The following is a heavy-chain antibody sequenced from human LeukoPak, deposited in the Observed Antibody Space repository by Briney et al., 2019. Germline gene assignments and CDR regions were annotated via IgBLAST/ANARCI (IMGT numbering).Heavy chain of an antibody. CDR3: ARTIVGATSVHYYGMDV. J-gene: IGHJ6*02. CDR2: INAGNGNT. V-gene: IGHV1-3*01. D-gene: IGHD1-26*01. Sequence: ASVKVSCKASGYTFTSYAMHWVRQAPGQRLEWMGWINAGNGNTKYSQKFQGRVTITRDTSASTAYMELSSLRSEDTAVYYCARTIVGATSVHYYGMDVWGQGTTVTVSS. CDR1: GYTFTSYA.